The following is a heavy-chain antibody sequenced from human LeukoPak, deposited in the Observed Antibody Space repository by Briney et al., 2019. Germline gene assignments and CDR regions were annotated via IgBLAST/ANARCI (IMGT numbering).Heavy chain of an antibody. CDR3: ARDLEYQPGGMDV. D-gene: IGHD2-2*01. V-gene: IGHV1-69*01. J-gene: IGHJ6*04. CDR1: GGTFSSYA. CDR2: IIPIFGTA. Sequence: SVKVSCKASGGTFSSYAISWVRQAPGQGLEWMGGIIPIFGTANYAQKFQGRVTITADESTSTAYMELSSLRCEDTAVYYCARDLEYQPGGMDVWGKGTTVTVSS.